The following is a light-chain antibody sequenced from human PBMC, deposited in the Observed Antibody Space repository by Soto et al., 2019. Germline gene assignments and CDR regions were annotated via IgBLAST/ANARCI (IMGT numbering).Light chain of an antibody. J-gene: IGLJ2*01. CDR2: YDD. CDR3: ATWADSLNAQV. V-gene: IGLV1-36*01. CDR1: SSNIGNNA. Sequence: QSVLTQPPSVSEAPRQRVTISCSGSSSNIGNNAVNWYQQLPGKAPKLLIYYDDLLPSGVSDRFSGSKSGTSASLAISGLQSEDEDEYYCATWADSLNAQVFGGGTKVTVL.